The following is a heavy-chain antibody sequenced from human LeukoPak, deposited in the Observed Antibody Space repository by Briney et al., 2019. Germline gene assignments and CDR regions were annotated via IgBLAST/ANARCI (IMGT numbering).Heavy chain of an antibody. J-gene: IGHJ4*02. Sequence: PGGSLRLACAASGFTFSSYEMIWVRQGPGKGLEWVSYISGSGSTIYYADSVKGRFTISRDNAKNSLYLQMNSLRVEDTAVYYCAREGWFGDSWNRFDYWGQGTLVTVSS. V-gene: IGHV3-48*03. CDR2: ISGSGSTI. CDR3: AREGWFGDSWNRFDY. D-gene: IGHD3-10*01. CDR1: GFTFSSYE.